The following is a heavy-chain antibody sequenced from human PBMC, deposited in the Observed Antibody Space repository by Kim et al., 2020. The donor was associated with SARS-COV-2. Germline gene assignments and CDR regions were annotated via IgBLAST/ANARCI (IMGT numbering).Heavy chain of an antibody. D-gene: IGHD6-13*01. CDR3: SNQLGESWFSD. Sequence: HYADPVKGRFTISGDNTKNTVYLQMNSLKAEDTAVYYCSNQLGESWFSDWGQGTLVNVSS. J-gene: IGHJ4*02. V-gene: IGHV3-53*01.